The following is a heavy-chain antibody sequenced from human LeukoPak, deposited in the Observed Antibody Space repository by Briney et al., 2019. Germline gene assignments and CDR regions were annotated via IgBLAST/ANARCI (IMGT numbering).Heavy chain of an antibody. Sequence: SETLSLTFAVYGGSFSDYYWSWIRQPPGKGLEWIGEINHSGSTNYNPSLKSRVTISVDTSKNQFSLKLSSVTAADTAVYYCARRREYCTSTSCSDVWFDPWGQGTLVTVSS. D-gene: IGHD2-2*01. V-gene: IGHV4-34*01. CDR2: INHSGST. CDR1: GGSFSDYY. J-gene: IGHJ5*02. CDR3: ARRREYCTSTSCSDVWFDP.